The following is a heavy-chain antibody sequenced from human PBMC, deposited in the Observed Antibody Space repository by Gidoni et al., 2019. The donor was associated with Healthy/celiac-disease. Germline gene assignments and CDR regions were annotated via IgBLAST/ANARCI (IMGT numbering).Heavy chain of an antibody. CDR1: GFTFSSYG. CDR2: ISYDGSNK. V-gene: IGHV3-30*18. CDR3: AKVGGTTVTTRGSGIDY. J-gene: IGHJ4*02. Sequence: QVQLVESGGGVVQPGRSLRLSCAASGFTFSSYGMHWVRQAPGKGLEWVAVISYDGSNKYYADSVKGRFTISRDNSKNTLYLQMNSLRAEDTAVYYCAKVGGTTVTTRGSGIDYWGQGTLVTVSS. D-gene: IGHD4-17*01.